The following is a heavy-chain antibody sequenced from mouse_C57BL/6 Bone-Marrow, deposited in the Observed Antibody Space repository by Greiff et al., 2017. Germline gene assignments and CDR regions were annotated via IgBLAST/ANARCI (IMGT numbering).Heavy chain of an antibody. Sequence: EVKLVESGGGLVKPGGSLKLSCAASGFTFSDYGMHWVRQAPEKGLEWVAYISSGSSNINYADTVKGRFTIPRDNAKNTLFLQMTSLRSEDTAMYYCARGYLDDWGQGTTLTVSA. V-gene: IGHV5-17*01. CDR1: GFTFSDYG. D-gene: IGHD2-2*01. CDR2: ISSGSSNI. CDR3: ARGYLDD. J-gene: IGHJ2*01.